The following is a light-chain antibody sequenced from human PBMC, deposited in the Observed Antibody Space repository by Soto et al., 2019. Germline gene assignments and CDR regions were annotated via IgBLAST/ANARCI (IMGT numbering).Light chain of an antibody. CDR2: DAS. V-gene: IGKV1-5*01. J-gene: IGKJ4*01. CDR1: QSINGW. CDR3: QQRANWPLT. Sequence: DIQLTQSPSTLSASVGDRVTITCRASQSINGWLAWYQQKPGQAPNLLIYDASNRATGVPARFSGSGSGTDFTLTISSLESEDFAVYYCQQRANWPLTFGGGTKVEIK.